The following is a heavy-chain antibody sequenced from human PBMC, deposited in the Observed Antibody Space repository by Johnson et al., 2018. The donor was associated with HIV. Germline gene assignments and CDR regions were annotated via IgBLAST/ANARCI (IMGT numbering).Heavy chain of an antibody. Sequence: EVQVLESGGGLVQPGGSLRLSCAASGFTFSSYAMSWVRQAPGKGLEWVSGISGSGGSTYYADSVKGRFTISRDNSKNTLYLQMNSLRAEDTAVYYCANKYYYASSGYFAFDIWGQGTMVTVSS. CDR1: GFTFSSYA. V-gene: IGHV3-23*01. D-gene: IGHD3-22*01. J-gene: IGHJ3*02. CDR2: ISGSGGST. CDR3: ANKYYYASSGYFAFDI.